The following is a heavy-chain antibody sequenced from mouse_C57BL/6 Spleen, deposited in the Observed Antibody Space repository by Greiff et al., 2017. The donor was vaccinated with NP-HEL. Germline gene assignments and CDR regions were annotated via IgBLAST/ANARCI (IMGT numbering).Heavy chain of an antibody. CDR3: AKNWGDYDGYYGGYFDV. CDR1: GFSLTSYG. J-gene: IGHJ1*03. D-gene: IGHD2-3*01. CDR2: IWRGGST. V-gene: IGHV2-5*01. Sequence: QVQLQESGPGLVQPSQSLSITCTVSGFSLTSYGVHWVRQSPGKGLEWLGVIWRGGSTDYTAAFMSRLSITKDNSKSQVFFKMNSLQADDTAIYYCAKNWGDYDGYYGGYFDVWGTGTTVTVSS.